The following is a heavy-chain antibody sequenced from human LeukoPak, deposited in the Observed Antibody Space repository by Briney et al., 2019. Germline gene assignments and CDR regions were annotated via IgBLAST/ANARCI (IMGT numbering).Heavy chain of an antibody. CDR3: TRPSAELWSLGYYYMDV. V-gene: IGHV3-73*01. Sequence: GGSLRLSCAASGFIFSGSAMRWVRQASGKGLEWVGRIRSKANSYATAYAASVKGRFTISRDDSKNTAYLQMNSLKTEDTAVYYCTRPSAELWSLGYYYMDVWGKGTTVTVSS. J-gene: IGHJ6*03. CDR2: IRSKANSYAT. D-gene: IGHD5-18*01. CDR1: GFIFSGSA.